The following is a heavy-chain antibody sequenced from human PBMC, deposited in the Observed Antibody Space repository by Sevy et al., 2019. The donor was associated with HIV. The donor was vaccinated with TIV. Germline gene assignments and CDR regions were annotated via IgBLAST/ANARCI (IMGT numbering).Heavy chain of an antibody. Sequence: GGSLRLSCAASGFTFSRYAMSWVRQAPGKGLEWMSIISGDASTTYYADSVKGRFTISRDNSKNTQSLQMNSLRAEDTALYYCAKDGSGGIRGWALDIWGQGTMVTVSS. CDR2: ISGDASTT. D-gene: IGHD1-26*01. CDR1: GFTFSRYA. J-gene: IGHJ3*02. CDR3: AKDGSGGIRGWALDI. V-gene: IGHV3-23*01.